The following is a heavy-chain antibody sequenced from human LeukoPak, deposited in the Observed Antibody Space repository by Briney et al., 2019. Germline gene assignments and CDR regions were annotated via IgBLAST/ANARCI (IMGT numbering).Heavy chain of an antibody. V-gene: IGHV3-11*04. CDR1: GFTFSDYY. D-gene: IGHD6-13*01. CDR3: AREPTYTSSWHTACDY. Sequence: PGGSLRLSCAASGFTFSDYYMSWIRQAPGKGLEWVSYISSSGSTIYYADSVKGRFTISRDNAKNSLFLQMNSLRAEDTAVYYCAREPTYTSSWHTACDYWGQGTLVTVSS. CDR2: ISSSGSTI. J-gene: IGHJ4*02.